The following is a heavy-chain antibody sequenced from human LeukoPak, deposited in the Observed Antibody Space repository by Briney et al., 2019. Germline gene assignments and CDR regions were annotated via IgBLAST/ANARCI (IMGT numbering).Heavy chain of an antibody. CDR2: ISYDGSNK. CDR1: GFTFSSYA. D-gene: IGHD5-24*01. V-gene: IGHV3-30-3*01. J-gene: IGHJ4*02. Sequence: PGGSLRLSCAASGFTFSSYAMHWVRQAPGKGLEWVAVISYDGSNKYYADSVKGRFTISRDNSKNTLYLQMNSLRAEDTAAYYCARDLGDGYRWSGLDYWGQGTLVTVSS. CDR3: ARDLGDGYRWSGLDY.